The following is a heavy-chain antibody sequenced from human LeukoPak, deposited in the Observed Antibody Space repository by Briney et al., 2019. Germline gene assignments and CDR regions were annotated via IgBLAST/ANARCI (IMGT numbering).Heavy chain of an antibody. CDR1: GFTFDDYA. CDR2: ISWNSGTM. V-gene: IGHV3-9*01. D-gene: IGHD1-1*01. CDR3: AVQRTGTTRTAFDI. Sequence: PGGSLRLSCAASGFTFDDYAMHWVRQAPGKGLEWVSGISWNSGTMVYADSVKGRFTISRDNAKKSLYLQMNSLRGEDTALYYCAVQRTGTTRTAFDIWGQGTMVTVSS. J-gene: IGHJ3*02.